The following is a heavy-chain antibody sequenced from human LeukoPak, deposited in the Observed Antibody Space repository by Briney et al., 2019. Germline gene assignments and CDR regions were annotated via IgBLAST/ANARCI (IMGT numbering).Heavy chain of an antibody. V-gene: IGHV3-30*02. J-gene: IGHJ4*02. Sequence: KAGGSLRLSCAASGFAFSSYGMHGVRQAPGKGLEWVAFIRYDGSNKYYADSVKGRFTISRDNFKNTLYLQMNSLRAEDTAVYYCAKGDGNRIAAADLFDYWGQGTLVTVSS. CDR2: IRYDGSNK. D-gene: IGHD6-13*01. CDR3: AKGDGNRIAAADLFDY. CDR1: GFAFSSYG.